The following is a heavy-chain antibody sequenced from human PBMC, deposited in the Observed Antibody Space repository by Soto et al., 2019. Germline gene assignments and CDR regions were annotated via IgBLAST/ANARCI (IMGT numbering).Heavy chain of an antibody. D-gene: IGHD1-26*01. CDR3: ASDPLGGAVDAFDI. Sequence: QVQFVQSGAEVKKPGASVKVSCKASGYNFTTYAIHWVRQAPGQRLEWMGWINTGKGNTKYSQKFQGGVTITRDTSASTAYMDLSSLRSGDTAVYYCASDPLGGAVDAFDIWGQGTMVTVSS. V-gene: IGHV1-3*04. J-gene: IGHJ3*02. CDR1: GYNFTTYA. CDR2: INTGKGNT.